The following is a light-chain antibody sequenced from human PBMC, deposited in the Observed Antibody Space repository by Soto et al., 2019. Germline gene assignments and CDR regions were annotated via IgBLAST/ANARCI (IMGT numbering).Light chain of an antibody. CDR2: AAS. J-gene: IGKJ1*01. CDR1: QSISRY. V-gene: IGKV1-39*01. Sequence: DIQMTQSPSSLSASVGDRVSITCRASQSISRYLNWYQQKPGRAPKLLMYAASSLQSGVPSRFSGSGSGTDFTLTISNLQPEDFATYYCLQDYNYPWTFGQGTKVDIK. CDR3: LQDYNYPWT.